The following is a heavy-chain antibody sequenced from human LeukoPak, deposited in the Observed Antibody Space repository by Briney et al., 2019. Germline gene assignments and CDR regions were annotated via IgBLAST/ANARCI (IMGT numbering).Heavy chain of an antibody. CDR3: ASNSSRAGGY. D-gene: IGHD6-13*01. Sequence: GGSLRLSCAASGFTFSIYGMNWVRQAPGKGLEWVSYISGNNGNICYADSVKGRFTISRDNAKNSLYLQMNSLRAEDTAVYYCASNSSRAGGYWGQGTLVTVSS. V-gene: IGHV3-48*04. CDR1: GFTFSIYG. J-gene: IGHJ4*02. CDR2: ISGNNGNI.